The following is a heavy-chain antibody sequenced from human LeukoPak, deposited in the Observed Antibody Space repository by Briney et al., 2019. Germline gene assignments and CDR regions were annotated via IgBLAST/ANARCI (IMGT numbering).Heavy chain of an antibody. J-gene: IGHJ6*03. CDR3: ARGGGAYSSGWYPYYYYYYMDV. CDR2: INPNSGGT. D-gene: IGHD6-19*01. V-gene: IGHV1-2*02. CDR1: GYTFTGYY. Sequence: ASVKVSCRSSGYTFTGYYMHWVRQAPGQGLEWMGWINPNSGGTNYAQKFQGRVTMTRDTSISTAYMELSRLRSDDTAVYYCARGGGAYSSGWYPYYYYYYMDVWGKGTTVTVSS.